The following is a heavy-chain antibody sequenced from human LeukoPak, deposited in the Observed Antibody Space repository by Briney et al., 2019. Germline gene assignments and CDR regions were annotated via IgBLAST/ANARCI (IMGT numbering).Heavy chain of an antibody. V-gene: IGHV1-2*02. D-gene: IGHD3-10*01. J-gene: IGHJ4*02. CDR1: GYTFIDYY. Sequence: ASVKVSCKASGYTFIDYYIHWVRQAPGQGLEWTGWINPNSGGTNYGQKFQGRVTMTRDTSISTAYIELSRLISDETAVYYCARIRYYYGSGSYSLGYWGQGTLVTVSS. CDR3: ARIRYYYGSGSYSLGY. CDR2: INPNSGGT.